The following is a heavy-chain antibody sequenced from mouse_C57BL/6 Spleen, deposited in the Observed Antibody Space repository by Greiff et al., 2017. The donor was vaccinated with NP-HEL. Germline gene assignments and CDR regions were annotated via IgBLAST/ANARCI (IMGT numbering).Heavy chain of an antibody. V-gene: IGHV1-81*01. CDR3: ASPPYYGSSDWYFDV. CDR2: IYPRSGNT. CDR1: GYTFTSYG. D-gene: IGHD1-1*01. J-gene: IGHJ1*03. Sequence: QVQLQQSGAELARPGASVKLSCKASGYTFTSYGISWVKQRTGQGLEWIGEIYPRSGNTYYNEKFKGKATLTADKSSSTAYMELRSLTSEDSAVYFCASPPYYGSSDWYFDVWGTGTTVTVSS.